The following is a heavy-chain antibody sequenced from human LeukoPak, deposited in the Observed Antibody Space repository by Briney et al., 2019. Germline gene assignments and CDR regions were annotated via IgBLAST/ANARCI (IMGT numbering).Heavy chain of an antibody. J-gene: IGHJ6*03. CDR2: IYHSGST. Sequence: SETLSLTCAVYGGSLSDYYWSWIRQSPGKGLEWIGSIYHSGSTYCNPSLKSRVTISVDTSKNQFSLKLSSVTAADTAVYYCARAGGGGGYARHYYYYYMDVWGKGTTVTVSS. CDR3: ARAGGGGGYARHYYYYYMDV. CDR1: GGSLSDYY. V-gene: IGHV4-34*01. D-gene: IGHD5-12*01.